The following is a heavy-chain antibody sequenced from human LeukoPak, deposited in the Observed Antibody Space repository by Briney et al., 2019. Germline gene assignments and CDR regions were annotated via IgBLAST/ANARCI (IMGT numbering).Heavy chain of an antibody. D-gene: IGHD5-12*01. J-gene: IGHJ4*02. CDR3: ARGPSGYHNT. CDR2: INEDGSEK. V-gene: IGHV3-7*01. Sequence: PGGSLRLSCAGSGFSFSTYWMSWVRQVPGKGLEWMANINEDGSEKNYVDSVKGRFTISRDNAKNLVYLQLNSLRAEDTAVYYCARGPSGYHNTGGQGTLVTVSS. CDR1: GFSFSTYW.